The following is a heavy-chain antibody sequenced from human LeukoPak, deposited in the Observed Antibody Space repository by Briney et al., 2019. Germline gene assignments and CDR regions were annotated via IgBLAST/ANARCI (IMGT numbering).Heavy chain of an antibody. J-gene: IGHJ5*02. Sequence: ASMKVSCKASGGTFSSYAISWVRQAPGQGLEWMGRINPNSGGTNYVQKFQGRVTMTTDTSMSTAYMELSRLTSDDTAVYYCARAGGLSWFDPWGQGTLVTVSS. V-gene: IGHV1-2*06. CDR3: ARAGGLSWFDP. CDR1: GGTFSSYA. D-gene: IGHD3-16*01. CDR2: INPNSGGT.